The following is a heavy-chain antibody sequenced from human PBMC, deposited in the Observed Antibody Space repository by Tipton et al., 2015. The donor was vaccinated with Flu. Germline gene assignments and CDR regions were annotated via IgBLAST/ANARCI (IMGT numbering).Heavy chain of an antibody. CDR1: GFTVSSNY. CDR2: IYSGGST. D-gene: IGHD2-8*02. J-gene: IGHJ3*02. Sequence: QLVQSGGGLIQRGGSLRLSCVVSGFTVSSNYMTWVRQAPGKGLEWVSVIYSGGSTKYADSVKGRFTISRDNSKNTLYLQMDSLQSEDTAVYYCAREGGVIVSDIDAFDIWGQGTMVTVSS. V-gene: IGHV3-66*03. CDR3: AREGGVIVSDIDAFDI.